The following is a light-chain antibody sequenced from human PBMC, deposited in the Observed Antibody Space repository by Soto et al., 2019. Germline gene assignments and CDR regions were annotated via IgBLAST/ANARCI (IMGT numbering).Light chain of an antibody. Sequence: ESMLTQSPGTLSLSPGERATLSSRPSQGVSPRSLAWYKQKPGQAPRLLIFGASIRATGIPDRFSGSGSGTDFTLTISRLEPEDFAVYYCHQFGSSPPAFTFGQGTKLEI. CDR1: QGVSPRS. V-gene: IGKV3-20*01. CDR3: HQFGSSPPAFT. CDR2: GAS. J-gene: IGKJ2*01.